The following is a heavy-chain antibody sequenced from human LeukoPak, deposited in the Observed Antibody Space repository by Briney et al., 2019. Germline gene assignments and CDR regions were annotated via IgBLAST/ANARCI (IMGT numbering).Heavy chain of an antibody. CDR1: GFTFSSYS. V-gene: IGHV3-48*04. J-gene: IGHJ4*02. Sequence: PGGSLRLSCAASGFTFSSYSMNWVRPAPGKWLGWVLGISWDSGSIGYADSVKGRFTISRDNAKNSLHLQPNSLIADDTAVYNCAGLAGTTGFDYWGQRNLVTVSS. CDR2: ISWDSGSI. D-gene: IGHD1-1*01. CDR3: AGLAGTTGFDY.